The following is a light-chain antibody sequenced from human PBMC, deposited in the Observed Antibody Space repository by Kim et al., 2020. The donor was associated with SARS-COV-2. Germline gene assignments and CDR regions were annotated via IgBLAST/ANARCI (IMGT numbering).Light chain of an antibody. CDR1: QGISSY. J-gene: IGKJ4*01. CDR2: AAS. V-gene: IGKV1-9*01. CDR3: QQFKSYPLT. Sequence: DIQLTQSPSFLSASVGDRVTITCRASQGISSYLAWYQQKPGTAPKLLIYAASTLQSGVPSRFSGSASGTEFALTISSLQPEDFATYYCQQFKSYPLTFGGGTKVDIK.